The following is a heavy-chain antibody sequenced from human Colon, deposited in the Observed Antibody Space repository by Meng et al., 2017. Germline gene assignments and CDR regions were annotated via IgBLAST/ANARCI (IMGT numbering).Heavy chain of an antibody. Sequence: QVQLPRWGAGLLKPSETLSLTCAVYGGSFSGYYWSLIRQPPGKGLEWIGEINHSGSTNYNPSLKSRVTISVDTSKNQFSLKLSSVTAADTAVYYCARSLGYYDYVWGSYPPGYWGQGTLVTVSS. J-gene: IGHJ4*02. CDR2: INHSGST. V-gene: IGHV4-34*01. D-gene: IGHD3-16*01. CDR3: ARSLGYYDYVWGSYPPGY. CDR1: GGSFSGYY.